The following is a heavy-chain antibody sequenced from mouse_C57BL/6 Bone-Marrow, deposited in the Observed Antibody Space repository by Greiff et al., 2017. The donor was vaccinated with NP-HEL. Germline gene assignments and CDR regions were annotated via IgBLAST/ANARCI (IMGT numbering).Heavy chain of an antibody. V-gene: IGHV1-22*01. CDR1: GYTFTEYT. Sequence: EVQLQQSGPELVKPGASVKISCKTSGYTFTEYTLHWVKQSHGKSLEWIGCINPNNGGTAYNQKFKGKATLTVDKSSSTAYMELRSLTSEDSAVYCCARNDLFAYWGQGTLVTVSA. CDR2: INPNNGGT. CDR3: ARNDLFAY. J-gene: IGHJ3*01. D-gene: IGHD2-3*01.